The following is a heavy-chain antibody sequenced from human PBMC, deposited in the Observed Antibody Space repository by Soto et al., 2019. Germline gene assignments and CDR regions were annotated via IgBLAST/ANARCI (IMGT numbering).Heavy chain of an antibody. Sequence: QVQLVQSGAEEKKPGASVKVSCKASGYTFTSYAMHWVRQAPGQRLEWMGWINAGNGNTNYSQKFQGRVTITRDTSASTASMGLSSLRSEETAGYCCARSIVVVTALDYWGQGALVTVSS. CDR2: INAGNGNT. CDR1: GYTFTSYA. D-gene: IGHD2-21*02. J-gene: IGHJ4*02. CDR3: ARSIVVVTALDY. V-gene: IGHV1-3*05.